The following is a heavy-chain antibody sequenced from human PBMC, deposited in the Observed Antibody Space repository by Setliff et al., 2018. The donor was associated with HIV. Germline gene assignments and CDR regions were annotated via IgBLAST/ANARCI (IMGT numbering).Heavy chain of an antibody. Sequence: RASVKVSCKASGYTFTTYSLHWVRQAPGQSLEWMGWINVGNGDTKYSQDLQGRITITRDTSANTAYMDLSRLRSDDTAVYFCARGALLAVFDFDHWGHGTLVTVSS. CDR3: ARGALLAVFDFDH. J-gene: IGHJ4*01. CDR1: GYTFTTYS. V-gene: IGHV1-3*01. D-gene: IGHD3-10*01. CDR2: INVGNGDT.